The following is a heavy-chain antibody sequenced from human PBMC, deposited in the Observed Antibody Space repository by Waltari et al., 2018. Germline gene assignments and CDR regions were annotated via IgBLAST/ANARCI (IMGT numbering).Heavy chain of an antibody. V-gene: IGHV3-48*04. Sequence: EVQLVESGGGLVQPGGSLRLSCAASGFIFSTYSMNWVRQAPGKGLEGLSYISGSSRTIYYAGSVKCRFTISRDNAKNSLYLHMNSLRAEDTAIYYCARDKTPVDYRGQGTLVTVSS. CDR2: ISGSSRTI. CDR3: ARDKTPVDY. J-gene: IGHJ4*02. D-gene: IGHD2-15*01. CDR1: GFIFSTYS.